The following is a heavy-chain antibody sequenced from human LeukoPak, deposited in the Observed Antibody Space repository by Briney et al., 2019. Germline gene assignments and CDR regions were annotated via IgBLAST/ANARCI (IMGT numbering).Heavy chain of an antibody. CDR3: AKDNSKTVAGRGAFDY. CDR2: ISGSGGST. CDR1: GFTFSSYA. D-gene: IGHD6-19*01. V-gene: IGHV3-23*01. Sequence: GGSLRLSCAASGFTFSSYAMSWVRQAPGKGLEWVSAISGSGGSTYYADSVKGRFTISRDNSKNTLYLQMNSLRAEDTAVYYCAKDNSKTVAGRGAFDYWGQGTLVTVSS. J-gene: IGHJ4*02.